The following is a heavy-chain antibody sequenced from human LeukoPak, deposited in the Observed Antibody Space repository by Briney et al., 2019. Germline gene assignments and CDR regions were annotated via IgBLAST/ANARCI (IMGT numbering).Heavy chain of an antibody. CDR2: INPNSGGT. CDR3: ARVSYGSNTRSYYYYYYMDV. V-gene: IGHV1-2*02. J-gene: IGHJ6*03. D-gene: IGHD5-18*01. CDR1: GYTFTGYY. Sequence: GASVKVSCKASGYTFTGYYMHWVRQAPGQGLEWMGWINPNSGGTNYAQKFQGRVTMTRDTSISTAYMELSRLRSDDTAVYYCARVSYGSNTRSYYYYYYMDVWGEGTTVTVSS.